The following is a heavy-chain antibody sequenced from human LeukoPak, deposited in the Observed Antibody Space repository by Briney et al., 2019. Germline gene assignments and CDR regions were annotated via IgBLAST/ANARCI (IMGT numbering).Heavy chain of an antibody. CDR2: VSSDGSYD. J-gene: IGHJ4*02. D-gene: IGHD5-12*01. Sequence: GGSLRLSCAASGFSFSNYAMHWVRQGPGKGLEWVAFVSSDGSYDYYVDSVKGRFTVSRDNSRNTLYLQMNSLTINDTAVYFCLNGYDLPYYWGQGTLVTVSS. CDR3: LNGYDLPYY. CDR1: GFSFSNYA. V-gene: IGHV3-30*04.